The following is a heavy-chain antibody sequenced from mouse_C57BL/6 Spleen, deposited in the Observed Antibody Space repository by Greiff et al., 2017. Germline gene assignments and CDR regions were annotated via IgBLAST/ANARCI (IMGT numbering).Heavy chain of an antibody. Sequence: DVMLVESGGGLVKPGGSLKLSCAASGFTFSDYGMHWVRQAPEKGLEWVAYISSGSSTLYYADTVKGRFTISRDNAKNTLFLQKTSLRSEDTAMYYCARPDSYGSSEGFDYWGQGTTLTVSS. CDR3: ARPDSYGSSEGFDY. V-gene: IGHV5-17*01. D-gene: IGHD1-1*01. J-gene: IGHJ2*01. CDR2: ISSGSSTL. CDR1: GFTFSDYG.